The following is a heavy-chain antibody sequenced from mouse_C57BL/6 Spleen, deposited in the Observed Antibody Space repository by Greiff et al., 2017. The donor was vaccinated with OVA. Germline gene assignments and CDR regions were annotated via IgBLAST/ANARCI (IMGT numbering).Heavy chain of an antibody. CDR2: IYPGDGDT. J-gene: IGHJ2*01. CDR3: ARTVYDGSYFDY. CDR1: GYAFSSYW. D-gene: IGHD2-3*01. V-gene: IGHV1-80*01. Sequence: VQLQQSGAELVKPGASVKISCKASGYAFSSYWMNWVKQRPGKGLEWIGQIYPGDGDTNYNGKFKGKATLTADKSSSTAYMQLSSLTSEDSAVYFCARTVYDGSYFDYWGQGTTLTVSS.